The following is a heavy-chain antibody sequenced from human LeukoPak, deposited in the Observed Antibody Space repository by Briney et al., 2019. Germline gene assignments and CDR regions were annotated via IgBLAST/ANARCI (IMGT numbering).Heavy chain of an antibody. CDR3: ARGTDFWSGYYGY. V-gene: IGHV4-34*01. D-gene: IGHD3-3*01. J-gene: IGHJ4*02. CDR2: INHSGST. CDR1: GGSFSGYY. Sequence: SETLSLTCAVYGGSFSGYYWSWIRQPPGKGLEWIGEINHSGSTNYNPSLESRVTISVDTSKNQFSLKLSSVTAADTAVYYCARGTDFWSGYYGYWGQGTLVTVSS.